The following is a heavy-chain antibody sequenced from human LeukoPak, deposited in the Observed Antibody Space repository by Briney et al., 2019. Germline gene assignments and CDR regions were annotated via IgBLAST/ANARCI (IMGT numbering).Heavy chain of an antibody. Sequence: AGSLRLSCAASGCTFSSYAMSWIRQAPGKGLEWVWAISGSGGSTYYADSVKGRFTISRDNSKNPLYLQMNSLRAEDTAVYYCAKDLDIVVVPAGQIDYWGQGTLVTVSS. CDR2: ISGSGGST. CDR3: AKDLDIVVVPAGQIDY. D-gene: IGHD2-2*03. V-gene: IGHV3-23*01. CDR1: GCTFSSYA. J-gene: IGHJ4*02.